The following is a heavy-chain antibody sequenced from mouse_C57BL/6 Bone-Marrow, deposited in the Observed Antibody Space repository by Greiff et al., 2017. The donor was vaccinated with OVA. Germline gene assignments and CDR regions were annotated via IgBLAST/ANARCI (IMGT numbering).Heavy chain of an antibody. CDR1: GYTFTSYW. CDR3: AREDGYYVRFAY. D-gene: IGHD2-3*01. CDR2: IDPSDSYT. J-gene: IGHJ3*01. Sequence: VKLLESGAELVMPGASVKLSCKASGYTFTSYWMHWVKQRPGQGLEWIGEIDPSDSYTNYNQKFKGKSTLTVDKSSSTAYMQLSSLTSEDSAVYYCAREDGYYVRFAYWGQGTLVTVSA. V-gene: IGHV1-69*01.